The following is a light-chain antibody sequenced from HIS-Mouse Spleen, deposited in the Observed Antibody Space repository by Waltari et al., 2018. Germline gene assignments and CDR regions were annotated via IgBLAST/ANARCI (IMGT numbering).Light chain of an antibody. CDR3: CSYAASSTYWV. J-gene: IGLJ3*02. CDR1: SSDVGSYNL. CDR2: EGS. Sequence: QSALTQPASVSGSPGQSITNPCTGTSSDVGSYNLVSWYQQHPGKAPKLLIYEGSKRRSGVSYRFSGSKSGNTASLTISGLQAADEADYYCCSYAASSTYWVFGGGTKLTVL. V-gene: IGLV2-23*01.